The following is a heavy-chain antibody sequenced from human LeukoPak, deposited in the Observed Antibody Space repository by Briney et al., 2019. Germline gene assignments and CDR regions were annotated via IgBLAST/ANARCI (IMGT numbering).Heavy chain of an antibody. CDR2: IYYSGST. CDR3: ARVTAVAEDY. J-gene: IGHJ4*02. CDR1: GGSISSYY. Sequence: SETLSLTCTVSGGSISSYYWSWIRQPPGKGLEWIGYIYYSGSTNYNPSLKSRVTISVDTSKNQFSLKLSSVTAADTAVYYCARVTAVAEDYWGQETLVTVSS. V-gene: IGHV4-59*01. D-gene: IGHD6-19*01.